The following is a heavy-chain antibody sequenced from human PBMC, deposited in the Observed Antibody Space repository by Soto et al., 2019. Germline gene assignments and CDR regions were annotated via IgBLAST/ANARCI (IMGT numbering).Heavy chain of an antibody. Sequence: EVQLVESGGGLVQPGGSVRLSCAASGFTFSTYTMNWVRQAPGKGLEWVSYITSSSGVIFYADSVKGRFTVSRDNARNSLYLQMSSLSDEDTAVYYCATAFSLGGWGQGTLVTVSS. J-gene: IGHJ4*02. CDR1: GFTFSTYT. CDR2: ITSSSGVI. D-gene: IGHD3-16*01. CDR3: ATAFSLGG. V-gene: IGHV3-48*02.